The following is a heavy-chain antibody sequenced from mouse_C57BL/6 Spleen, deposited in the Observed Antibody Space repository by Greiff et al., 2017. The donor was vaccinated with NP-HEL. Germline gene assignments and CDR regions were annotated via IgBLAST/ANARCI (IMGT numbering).Heavy chain of an antibody. V-gene: IGHV5-4*01. D-gene: IGHD1-1*01. CDR2: ISDGGSYT. CDR3: ARDRLYYYGSSYDYFDY. Sequence: EVNVVESGGGLVKPGGSLKLSCAASGFTFSSYAMSWVRQTPEKRLEWVATISDGGSYTYYPDNVKGRFTISRDNAKNNLYLQMSHLKSEDTAMYYCARDRLYYYGSSYDYFDYWGQGTTLTVSS. J-gene: IGHJ2*01. CDR1: GFTFSSYA.